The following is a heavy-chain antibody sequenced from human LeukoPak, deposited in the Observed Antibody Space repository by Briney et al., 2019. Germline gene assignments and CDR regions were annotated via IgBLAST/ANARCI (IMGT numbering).Heavy chain of an antibody. V-gene: IGHV1-18*01. D-gene: IGHD2-2*02. CDR2: ISAYNGNT. CDR1: GYTFTSYG. J-gene: IGHJ4*02. Sequence: ASVKVSCKASGYTFTSYGISWVRQAPGQGLEWMGWISAYNGNTNYAQKLQGRVTMTTDTSTSTAYMELRSLRSDDTAVYYCARGLGFYCSSTSCYRRGVVDYWGQGTLVTVSS. CDR3: ARGLGFYCSSTSCYRRGVVDY.